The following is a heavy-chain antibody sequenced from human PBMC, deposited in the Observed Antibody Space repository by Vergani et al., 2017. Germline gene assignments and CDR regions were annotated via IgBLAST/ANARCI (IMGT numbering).Heavy chain of an antibody. CDR1: GGSISSSSYY. Sequence: QLQLQESGPGLVKPSETLYLTCTVSGGSISSSSYYWGWIRQPPGKGLEWIGSIVYSGSTYYNPSLKSRVTVSVDTSKNQFSLKLSSVTAADTAVYYCARDWCHYGSGSYYNRGGMDVWGQGTTVTVSS. CDR3: ARDWCHYGSGSYYNRGGMDV. J-gene: IGHJ6*02. CDR2: IVYSGST. D-gene: IGHD3-10*01. V-gene: IGHV4-39*07.